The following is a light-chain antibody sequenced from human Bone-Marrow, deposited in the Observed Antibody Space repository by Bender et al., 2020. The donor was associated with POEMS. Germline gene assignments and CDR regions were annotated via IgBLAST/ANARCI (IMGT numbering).Light chain of an antibody. CDR2: EAT. V-gene: IGLV2-23*01. J-gene: IGLJ1*01. CDR1: SSDVGRNNL. CDR3: CSCAGSAIYV. Sequence: QSALTQPASVSGSPGQSITISCSGTSSDVGRNNLVSWYQQHPGKVPKLMIYEATERPSGVSNRFSGSKSGNTASLTISGLQAEDEADYYCCSCAGSAIYVFGTGTKVTVL.